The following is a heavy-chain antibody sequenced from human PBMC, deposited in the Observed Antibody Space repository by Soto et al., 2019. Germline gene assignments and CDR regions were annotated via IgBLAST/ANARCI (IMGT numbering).Heavy chain of an antibody. CDR1: GYSFTSYW. J-gene: IGHJ4*01. Sequence: PGESLTICCKSTGYSFTSYWIGWVRQMPGKGLELMGIIYPGDSDTRYSPSFQGQVTISADKSISTAYLQWSSPKASATAMYYCARSGVFLKQRRPTSYTGFAYWG. CDR3: ARSGVFLKQRRPTSYTGFAY. V-gene: IGHV5-51*01. CDR2: IYPGDSDT. D-gene: IGHD2-2*02.